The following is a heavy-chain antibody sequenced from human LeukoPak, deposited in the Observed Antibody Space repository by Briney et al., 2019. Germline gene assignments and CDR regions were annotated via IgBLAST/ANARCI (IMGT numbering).Heavy chain of an antibody. V-gene: IGHV1-8*01. CDR1: GYTFTSYD. CDR3: ASDVGYCSSTSCQREFDY. Sequence: ASVKVSCKASGYTFTSYDINWVRQATGQGLEWMGWMNPNSGNTGYAQKFQGRVTMTRNTSISTAYMELSSLRSEDTAVYYCASDVGYCSSTSCQREFDYWGQGTLVTVSS. D-gene: IGHD2-2*01. J-gene: IGHJ4*02. CDR2: MNPNSGNT.